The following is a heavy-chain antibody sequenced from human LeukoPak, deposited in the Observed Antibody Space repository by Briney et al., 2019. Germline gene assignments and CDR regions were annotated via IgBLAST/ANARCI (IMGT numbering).Heavy chain of an antibody. CDR1: GGSISSSSYY. CDR2: IYYSGST. Sequence: SSETLSLTCTVSGGSISSSSYYWGWIRQPPGKGLEWIGSIYYSGSTYYNPSLESRVTISVDTSKNQFSLKLSSVTAADTAVYYCARDLLDWFDPWGQGTLVTVFS. V-gene: IGHV4-39*07. CDR3: ARDLLDWFDP. J-gene: IGHJ5*02.